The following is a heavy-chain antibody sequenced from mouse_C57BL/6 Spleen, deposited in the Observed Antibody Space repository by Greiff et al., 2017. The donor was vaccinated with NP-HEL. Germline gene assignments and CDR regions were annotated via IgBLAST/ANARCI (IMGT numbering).Heavy chain of an antibody. V-gene: IGHV3-6*01. CDR1: GYSITSGYY. CDR3: ARGDYGSSYGFAY. J-gene: IGHJ3*01. D-gene: IGHD1-1*01. Sequence: EVQLKESGPGLVKPSQSLSLTCSVTGYSITSGYYWNWIRQFPGNKLEWMGYISYDGSNNYNPSLKNRISITRDTSKNQFFLKLNSVTTEDTATYYCARGDYGSSYGFAYWGQGTLVTVSA. CDR2: ISYDGSN.